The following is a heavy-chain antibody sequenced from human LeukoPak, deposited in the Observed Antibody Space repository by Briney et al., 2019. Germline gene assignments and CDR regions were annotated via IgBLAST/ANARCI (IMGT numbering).Heavy chain of an antibody. Sequence: SETLSLTCTVSGGSISSSSYYWGWIRQPPGKELEWIGSIYYSGSTYYNPSLKSRVTISVDTSKNQFSLKLSSVTAAETAVYYCARHRYYYRSGSYYGAPYYMDVWGKGTTVTVSS. CDR2: IYYSGST. D-gene: IGHD3-10*01. CDR1: GGSISSSSYY. J-gene: IGHJ6*03. V-gene: IGHV4-39*07. CDR3: ARHRYYYRSGSYYGAPYYMDV.